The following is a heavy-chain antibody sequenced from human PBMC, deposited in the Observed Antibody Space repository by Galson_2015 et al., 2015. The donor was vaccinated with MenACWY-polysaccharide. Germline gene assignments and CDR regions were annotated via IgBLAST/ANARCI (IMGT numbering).Heavy chain of an antibody. V-gene: IGHV3-49*04. D-gene: IGHD1-14*01. Sequence: SLRLSCAASGFTFGDYAMNWVRQAPGKGLEWVGFIRSKAYGGTTEYAASVKGRVTISRDDSKSLAYLQMNSLKTEDTAVYYCTTDSYGIGNHFHYWGQGTLVTVSS. J-gene: IGHJ4*02. CDR2: IRSKAYGGTT. CDR1: GFTFGDYA. CDR3: TTDSYGIGNHFHY.